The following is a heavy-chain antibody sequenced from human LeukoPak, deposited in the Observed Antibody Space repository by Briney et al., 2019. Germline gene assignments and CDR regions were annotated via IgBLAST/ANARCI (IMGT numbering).Heavy chain of an antibody. D-gene: IGHD6-19*01. J-gene: IGHJ4*02. V-gene: IGHV4-59*08. CDR3: VRRATGWNYFDY. CDR2: IYYTGKN. Sequence: SETLSLTCAVSGGPINSHYWGWIRQPPGKGLQWIGDIYYTGKNNYNPSLKSRVTISLDTSKDHLSLNLTSVVAADTAIYYCVRRATGWNYFDYWGQGILVTVSS. CDR1: GGPINSHY.